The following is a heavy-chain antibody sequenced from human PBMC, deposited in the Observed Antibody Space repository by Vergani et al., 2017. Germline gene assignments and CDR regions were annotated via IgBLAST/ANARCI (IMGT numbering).Heavy chain of an antibody. D-gene: IGHD3-10*01. CDR2: ISSGGGDI. J-gene: IGHJ1*01. CDR3: TTAXGLYYLHGEYFQY. V-gene: IGHV3-23*01. CDR1: GFTFDTYT. Sequence: EVQLLESGGGLVQPGGSRRLSCAGAGFTFDTYTMAYVRQAPGKGREWVATISSGGGDIFYADSVKGRFTISRDNSKKSLFLQMNSLKDEDTAVYYCTTAXGLYYLHGEYFQYWGRGTLVSVSS.